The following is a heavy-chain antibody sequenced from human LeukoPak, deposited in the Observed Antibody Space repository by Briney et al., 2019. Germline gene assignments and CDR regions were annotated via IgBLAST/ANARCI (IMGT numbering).Heavy chain of an antibody. Sequence: SETLSLTCTVSGGSINNFYWSWIRQPPGKGLEWIGYIYYSGSTNYNPSLKSRVTISVDPSKNQFSLRLSSVTAADTAVYYCARGLRSRDGYNYDYFDDWGQGTLVTVSS. D-gene: IGHD5-24*01. J-gene: IGHJ4*02. V-gene: IGHV4-59*01. CDR3: ARGLRSRDGYNYDYFDD. CDR1: GGSINNFY. CDR2: IYYSGST.